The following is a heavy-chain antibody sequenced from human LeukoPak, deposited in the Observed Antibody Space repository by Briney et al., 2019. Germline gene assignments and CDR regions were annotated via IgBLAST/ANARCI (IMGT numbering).Heavy chain of an antibody. J-gene: IGHJ4*02. CDR2: IYHSGST. Sequence: SGTLSLTCAVSGGSISSSNWWSWVRQPPGKGLEWIGEIYHSGSTNYNPPLKSRVTISVDKSKNQFSLKLSSVTAADTAVYYCARASITMVRGFDYWGQGTLVTVSS. V-gene: IGHV4-4*02. CDR3: ARASITMVRGFDY. D-gene: IGHD3-10*01. CDR1: GGSISSSNW.